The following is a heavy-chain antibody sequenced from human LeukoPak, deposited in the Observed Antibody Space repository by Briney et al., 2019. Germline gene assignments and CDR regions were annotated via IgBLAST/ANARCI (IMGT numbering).Heavy chain of an antibody. Sequence: PGGSLRLSCAASGFTFSSYGMHWVRQAPGKGLEWVAFIRYDGSNKYYADSVKGRLTISRDNSKNTLYLQMNSLRAEDTAVYYCAKEGGATRSFDYWGQGTLVTVSS. V-gene: IGHV3-30*02. CDR3: AKEGGATRSFDY. D-gene: IGHD1-26*01. J-gene: IGHJ4*02. CDR2: IRYDGSNK. CDR1: GFTFSSYG.